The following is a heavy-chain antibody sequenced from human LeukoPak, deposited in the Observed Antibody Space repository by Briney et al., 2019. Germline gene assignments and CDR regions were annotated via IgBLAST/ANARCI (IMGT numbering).Heavy chain of an antibody. CDR3: ATLVSGSYHFDC. J-gene: IGHJ4*02. CDR2: IYYRGSA. Sequence: KPPETLSLTCTVSAGSISSSSYYWAWIRQPPGKGLEWIGGIYYRGSAYYNPSLKSRVTISLDTSKNQFSLKLNSVTAADTAVYFCATLVSGSYHFDCWGQGTLVTVSS. CDR1: AGSISSSSYY. D-gene: IGHD1-26*01. V-gene: IGHV4-39*01.